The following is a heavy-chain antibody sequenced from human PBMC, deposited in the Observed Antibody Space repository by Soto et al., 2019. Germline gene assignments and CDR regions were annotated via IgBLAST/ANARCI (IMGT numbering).Heavy chain of an antibody. CDR2: ISAHNGNT. J-gene: IGHJ4*02. CDR1: GYGFTTYG. Sequence: QVHLVQSGAEVKKPGASLKVSCKGSGYGFTTYGITWVRQAPGQGLEWMAWISAHNGNTNSAQKLQGRVTVTRDTSTSTAYRELRSQRSDDTAVYYCARGRYGDYWGQGALVTVSS. CDR3: ARGRYGDY. V-gene: IGHV1-18*01. D-gene: IGHD1-1*01.